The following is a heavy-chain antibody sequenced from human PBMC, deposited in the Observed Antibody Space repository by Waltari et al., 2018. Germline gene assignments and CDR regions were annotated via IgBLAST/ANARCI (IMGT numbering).Heavy chain of an antibody. CDR2: INHSGSP. D-gene: IGHD6-6*01. V-gene: IGHV4-34*01. Sequence: QVQLQQWGAGLLKPSETLSLTCAVYGGSFSGYYWSWIRQPPGKGLEWIGEINHSGSPNYNPSLKSRVTISVDTSKNQFSLKLSSVTAADTAVYYCARGRTYSSSSASDYWGQGTLVTVSS. CDR1: GGSFSGYY. J-gene: IGHJ4*02. CDR3: ARGRTYSSSSASDY.